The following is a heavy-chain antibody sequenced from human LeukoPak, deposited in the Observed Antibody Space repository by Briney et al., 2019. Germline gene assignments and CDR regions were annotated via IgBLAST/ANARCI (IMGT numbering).Heavy chain of an antibody. CDR3: ARSRRDVVVVAAYYYYYYGMDV. CDR2: ISYDGSNK. J-gene: IGHJ6*04. Sequence: GGSLRLSCAASGFTFSSYAMHWVRQAPGKGQEWVAVISYDGSNKYYADSVKGRFTISRDNSKNTLYLQMNSLRAEDTAVYYCARSRRDVVVVAAYYYYYYGMDVWGKGTTVTVSS. V-gene: IGHV3-30*04. D-gene: IGHD2-15*01. CDR1: GFTFSSYA.